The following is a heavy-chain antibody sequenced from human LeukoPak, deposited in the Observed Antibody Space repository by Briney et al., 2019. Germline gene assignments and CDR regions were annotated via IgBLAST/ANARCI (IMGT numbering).Heavy chain of an antibody. J-gene: IGHJ5*02. D-gene: IGHD2-2*02. Sequence: PSETLSLTXVVSGYSISSGYYWGWIRQSPGKGLEWIGSIYHSGSTHYNPSLKSRVTISVDTSKNQFSLKLSSVTAADTAVYYCARTNIVVVPAAILYNWFDPWGQGTLVTVSS. CDR2: IYHSGST. V-gene: IGHV4-38-2*01. CDR1: GYSISSGYY. CDR3: ARTNIVVVPAAILYNWFDP.